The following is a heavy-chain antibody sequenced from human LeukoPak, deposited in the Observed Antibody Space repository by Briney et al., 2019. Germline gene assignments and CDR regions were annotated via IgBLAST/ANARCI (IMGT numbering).Heavy chain of an antibody. V-gene: IGHV3-30*18. CDR1: GFTFSSYG. D-gene: IGHD6-13*01. CDR2: ISYDGSNK. CDR3: VKSTGWYSSSWYLTD. Sequence: GGSLRLSCAASGFTFSSYGMHWVRQAPGKGLEWVAVISYDGSNKYYADSVKGRFTISRDNSKNTLYLQMNSLRAEDTAVYYCVKSTGWYSSSWYLTDWGQGTLVTVSS. J-gene: IGHJ4*02.